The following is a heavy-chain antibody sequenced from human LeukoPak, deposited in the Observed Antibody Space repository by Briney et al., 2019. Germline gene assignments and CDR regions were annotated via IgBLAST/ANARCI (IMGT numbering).Heavy chain of an antibody. V-gene: IGHV4-59*01. CDR3: ARVFYGGYKYFDF. Sequence: SSESLSLTCTVSGGSISRYYWTWIRQHPGKGLEWIGYIDDSGTTNDNPSLKSRVTTSVDTSKNQFSLGLSSVTAADTAVYYCARVFYGGYKYFDFWGQGTLVTVSS. J-gene: IGHJ4*02. CDR1: GGSISRYY. CDR2: IDDSGTT. D-gene: IGHD2-15*01.